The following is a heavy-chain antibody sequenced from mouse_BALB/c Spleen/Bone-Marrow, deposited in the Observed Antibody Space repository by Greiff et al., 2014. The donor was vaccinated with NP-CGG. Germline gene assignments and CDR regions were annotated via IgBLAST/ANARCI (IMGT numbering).Heavy chain of an antibody. D-gene: IGHD2-14*01. J-gene: IGHJ4*01. CDR2: ISYGGSYI. V-gene: IGHV5-4*02. CDR1: GFTFRDFY. CDR3: ARDRGVQGYAMDY. Sequence: EVKLEESGGGLVKPGGSLKLSCAASGFTFRDFYMYWVRQTPEKRLEWVATISYGGSYIYYPDSVKGRFTISRDDAKNNLYLQMSSLKSGDTAMYYCARDRGVQGYAMDYWGQGTSVTVSS.